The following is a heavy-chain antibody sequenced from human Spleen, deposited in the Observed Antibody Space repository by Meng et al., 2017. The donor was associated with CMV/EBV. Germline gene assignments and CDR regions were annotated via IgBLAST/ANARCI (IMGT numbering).Heavy chain of an antibody. CDR2: ISSDGSDK. J-gene: IGHJ5*01. D-gene: IGHD5-12*01. CDR1: GFTFSVYV. CDR3: ARDTVSGYSGYYDS. V-gene: IGHV3-30*04. Sequence: ASGFTFSVYVMHWVRQAPGKGLEWVAVISSDGSDKYYADSVKGRFTISRDNSKNTLSLQMNSVRAEDTAMYYCARDTVSGYSGYYDSWGQGTLVTVSS.